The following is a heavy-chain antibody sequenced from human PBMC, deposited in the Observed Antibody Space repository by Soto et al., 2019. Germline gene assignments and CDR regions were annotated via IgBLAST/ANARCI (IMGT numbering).Heavy chain of an antibody. D-gene: IGHD5-12*01. CDR3: ARDTVGGVATMIGDY. V-gene: IGHV3-30-3*01. CDR2: ISYDGSNK. Sequence: QAQLVESGGGVVQPGRSLRLSCAASGFTFSSYAMHWVRQAPGKGLEWVAVISYDGSNKYYADSVKGRFTISSDNSKNTLYLQMNSLRAEDTAVYYCARDTVGGVATMIGDYWGQGTLVTVSS. CDR1: GFTFSSYA. J-gene: IGHJ4*02.